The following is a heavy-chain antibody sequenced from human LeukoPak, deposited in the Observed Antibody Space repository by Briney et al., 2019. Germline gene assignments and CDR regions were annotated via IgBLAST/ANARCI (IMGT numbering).Heavy chain of an antibody. CDR3: AKDQSLYSSGWYSPFDY. V-gene: IGHV3-30*18. CDR1: GFTFSSYG. CDR2: ISYDGSNK. D-gene: IGHD6-19*01. Sequence: GGSLRLSCAASGFTFSSYGMHWVRQAPGKGLEWVAVISYDGSNKYYADSVKGRFTISRDNSKNTLYLQMNSLRAEDTAVYYCAKDQSLYSSGWYSPFDYWGQGTLVTVSS. J-gene: IGHJ4*02.